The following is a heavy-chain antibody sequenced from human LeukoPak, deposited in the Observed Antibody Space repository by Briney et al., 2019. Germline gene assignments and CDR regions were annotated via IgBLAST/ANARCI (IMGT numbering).Heavy chain of an antibody. V-gene: IGHV4-30-4*08. CDR1: GGSISSGDFY. Sequence: SETLSLTCTVSGGSISSGDFYWSWIRQPAGKGLEWIGYIYYSGSTYYNPSLKSRITLSVDTSKNQFSLKLSSVTAADTAVYYCARHKDEQLVFMDVWGKRTTVTVSS. CDR3: ARHKDEQLVFMDV. CDR2: IYYSGST. D-gene: IGHD6-6*01. J-gene: IGHJ6*04.